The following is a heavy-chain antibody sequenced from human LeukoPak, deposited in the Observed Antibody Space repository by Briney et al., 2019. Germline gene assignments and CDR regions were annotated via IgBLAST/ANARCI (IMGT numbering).Heavy chain of an antibody. D-gene: IGHD6-6*01. CDR1: GYTFTGYY. CDR3: ARRGQLVRQFDY. CDR2: INPNSGGT. V-gene: IGHV1-2*02. J-gene: IGHJ4*02. Sequence: ASVKVSCKASGYTFTGYYMHWVRQAPGQGLEWMGWINPNSGGTNYAQKFQGRVTMTRDTSISTAYMDLSRLRSDDTAVYYCARRGQLVRQFDYWGQGTLVTVSS.